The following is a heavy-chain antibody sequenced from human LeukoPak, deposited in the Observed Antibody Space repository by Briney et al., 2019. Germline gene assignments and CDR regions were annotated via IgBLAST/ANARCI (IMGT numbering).Heavy chain of an antibody. J-gene: IGHJ6*02. V-gene: IGHV3-9*01. D-gene: IGHD4-11*01. CDR2: ISWNSGSI. Sequence: GGSLRLSCAASGFTFDDYAMHWVRQAPGKGLEWVSGISWNSGSIGYADSVKGRFTISRDNAKNSLYLQMNSLRAEDTALYYCAKDRGTVTTSYYYYGMDVWGQGTTVTVSS. CDR1: GFTFDDYA. CDR3: AKDRGTVTTSYYYYGMDV.